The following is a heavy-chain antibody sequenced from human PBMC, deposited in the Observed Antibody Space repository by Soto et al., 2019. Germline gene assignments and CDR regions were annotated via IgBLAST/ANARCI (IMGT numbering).Heavy chain of an antibody. Sequence: ASVKVSCKASGYSFTDYHIHWVRQAPGQGLEWLGRINPKSGGTSTAQKFQGWVTMTTDTSISTGSMELTRLTSDDTAIYYCARGDSTDCSNGVCSFFYNHDMDVWGQGTTVTVS. CDR3: ARGDSTDCSNGVCSFFYNHDMDV. CDR1: GYSFTDYH. J-gene: IGHJ6*02. CDR2: INPKSGGT. V-gene: IGHV1-2*04. D-gene: IGHD2-8*01.